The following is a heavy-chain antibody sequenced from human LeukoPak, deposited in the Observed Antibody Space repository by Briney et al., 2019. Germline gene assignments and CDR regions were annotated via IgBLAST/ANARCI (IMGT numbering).Heavy chain of an antibody. CDR1: GFSFSSYR. V-gene: IGHV3-74*01. D-gene: IGHD4-17*01. CDR2: IKTDGSSA. J-gene: IGHJ6*02. CDR3: AKELTLLDYGRGYYYYGLDV. Sequence: GGSLRLSCAASGFSFSSYRMHWVRQAPGEGLVWVSRIKTDGSSATYADSVKGRFTISRDNSRNTLYLQMNSLSADDTAVYHCAKELTLLDYGRGYYYYGLDVWGQGTTLTVSS.